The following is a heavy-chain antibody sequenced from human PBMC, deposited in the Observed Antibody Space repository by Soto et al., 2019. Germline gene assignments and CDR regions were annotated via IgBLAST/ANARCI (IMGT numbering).Heavy chain of an antibody. V-gene: IGHV3-48*03. CDR2: ISSSGSTI. Sequence: EVQLVESGGGLVQPGGSLRLSCAASGFTFSSYEMNWVRQAPGKGLEWVSYISSSGSTIYYADSVKGRFTISRDNAKNSLYLQMNSLRAEDTAVYYCARDFATNGWYGGLDYWGQGTLVTVSS. CDR3: ARDFATNGWYGGLDY. J-gene: IGHJ4*02. D-gene: IGHD6-19*01. CDR1: GFTFSSYE.